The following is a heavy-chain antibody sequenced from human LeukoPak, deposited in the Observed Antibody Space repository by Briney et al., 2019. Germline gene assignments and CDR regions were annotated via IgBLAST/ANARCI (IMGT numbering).Heavy chain of an antibody. D-gene: IGHD2/OR15-2a*01. J-gene: IGHJ6*03. CDR2: IKKDGSEK. CDR3: ARVLYPGDWRPYYMDV. V-gene: IGHV3-7*03. CDR1: GFSFSDYW. Sequence: PGGSLRLSCAASGFSFSDYWMSWVRQAPGKGLEWVANIKKDGSEKHYVDSVKGRFTISRDNAKNSLYLQMNSLRAEDTALYYCARVLYPGDWRPYYMDVWGKGTTVTVSS.